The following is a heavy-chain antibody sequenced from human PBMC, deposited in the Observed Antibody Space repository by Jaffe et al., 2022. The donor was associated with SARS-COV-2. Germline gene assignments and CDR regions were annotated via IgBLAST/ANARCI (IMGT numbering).Heavy chain of an antibody. CDR1: GGSISSYY. CDR3: ASGRGYSYGADAFDI. J-gene: IGHJ3*02. V-gene: IGHV4-59*01. CDR2: IYYSGST. Sequence: QVQLQESGPGLVKPSETLSLTCTVSGGSISSYYWSWIRQPPGKGLEWIGYIYYSGSTNYNPSLKSRVTISVDTSKNQFSLKLSSVTAADTAVYYCASGRGYSYGADAFDIWGQGTMVTVSS. D-gene: IGHD5-18*01.